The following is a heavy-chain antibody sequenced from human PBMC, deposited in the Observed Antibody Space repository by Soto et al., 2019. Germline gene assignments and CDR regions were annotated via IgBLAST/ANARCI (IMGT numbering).Heavy chain of an antibody. CDR1: GFSFNNYG. J-gene: IGHJ4*02. V-gene: IGHV3-23*01. CDR3: AKVRAVAGRSMNY. D-gene: IGHD6-19*01. CDR2: ITPNGGST. Sequence: GGSLRLSCAASGFSFNNYGMTWVRQAPGKGLEWVSHITPNGGSTNYADSVKGRFTISRDNSKDMLFLQMNGLRVEDTAVYYCAKVRAVAGRSMNYWGQGTLVTVSS.